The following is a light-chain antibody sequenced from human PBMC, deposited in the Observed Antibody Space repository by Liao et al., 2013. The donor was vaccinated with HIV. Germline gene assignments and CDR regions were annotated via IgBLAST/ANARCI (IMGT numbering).Light chain of an antibody. Sequence: SYVLTQPPSVSVAPGKTARITCGGNNIGSKSVHWYQQKAGQAPVLFIANETDRPSGIPERFSGSSSGNTATLTISTVEVGDEADYYCQLWDSRIDCPVIGGGTKLTVV. CDR2: NET. V-gene: IGLV3-21*04. CDR3: QLWDSRIDCPV. CDR1: NIGSKS. J-gene: IGLJ3*02.